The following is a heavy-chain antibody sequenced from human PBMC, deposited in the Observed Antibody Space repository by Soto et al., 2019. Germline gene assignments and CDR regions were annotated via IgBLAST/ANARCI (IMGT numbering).Heavy chain of an antibody. CDR2: IFPSGTT. CDR1: GGSLSGATYS. J-gene: IGHJ4*02. V-gene: IGHV4-30-2*01. Sequence: PSETLSLTCGVSGGSLSGATYSWNWIRQPPGKGLEWIGYIFPSGTTYYNPSLKSRVTISIDVSKNQFSLSLRSLTAAGTAVYYCARSREFDYWSQGTLVTVSS. CDR3: ARSREFDY.